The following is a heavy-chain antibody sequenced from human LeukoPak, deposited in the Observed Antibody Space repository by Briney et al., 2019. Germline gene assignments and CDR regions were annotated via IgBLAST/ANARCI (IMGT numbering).Heavy chain of an antibody. Sequence: PGGSLRLSCAASGFTFSSYAMNWRRQAPGKGLEWVSGISGSGASTYYADSVKGRFTISRDNSKNTLYLQMNSLRAEDTAVYYCAKGTKRKLLWFGELLEVYFDYWGQGTLVTVSS. CDR3: AKGTKRKLLWFGELLEVYFDY. CDR2: ISGSGAST. V-gene: IGHV3-23*01. CDR1: GFTFSSYA. J-gene: IGHJ4*02. D-gene: IGHD3-10*01.